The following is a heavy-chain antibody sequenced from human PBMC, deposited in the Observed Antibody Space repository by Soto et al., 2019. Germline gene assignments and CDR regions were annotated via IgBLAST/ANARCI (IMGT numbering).Heavy chain of an antibody. CDR3: SRRSSGWYFDY. D-gene: IGHD6-19*01. J-gene: IGHJ4*02. Sequence: EVQLLESGGGLVQPGGSLRLSCVASGFTFSSYAMSWVRQDPGKGLEWVSVISGSGGSTYYADSVKGRFTISRDNSKNTLYLQMNSLRAEDTAVYYCSRRSSGWYFDYWGQGTLVTVSS. CDR2: ISGSGGST. CDR1: GFTFSSYA. V-gene: IGHV3-23*01.